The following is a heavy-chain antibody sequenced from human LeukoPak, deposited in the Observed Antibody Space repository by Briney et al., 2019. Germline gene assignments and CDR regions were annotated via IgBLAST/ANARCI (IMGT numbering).Heavy chain of an antibody. CDR1: GYSISSGYY. D-gene: IGHD3-10*01. CDR3: ARGGEYYYGSGSYIPHDY. V-gene: IGHV4-38-2*02. CDR2: IYPRGST. Sequence: SETLSLTCTVSGYSISSGYYWGWIRQPPGKGLEWIGRIYPRGSTYYNPSLKSRVTISLDTSKSQFSLKLSSVTAADTAVYYCARGGEYYYGSGSYIPHDYWGQGTLVTVSS. J-gene: IGHJ4*02.